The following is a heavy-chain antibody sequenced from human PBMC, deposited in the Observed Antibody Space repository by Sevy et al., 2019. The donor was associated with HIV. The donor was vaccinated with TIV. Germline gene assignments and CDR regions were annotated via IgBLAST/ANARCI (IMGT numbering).Heavy chain of an antibody. J-gene: IGHJ4*02. CDR3: ARAQDYYDSSGAYYFDY. CDR1: GFTFRNYG. CDR2: ITSSGSTI. V-gene: IGHV3-48*04. D-gene: IGHD3-22*01. Sequence: GGSLRLSCAASGFTFRNYGMHWVRQAPGKGLEWVSYITSSGSTIYYADSVKGRFTISRDNAKNSLYLQMNSLRAEDTAIYYCARAQDYYDSSGAYYFDYWGQGALVTVSS.